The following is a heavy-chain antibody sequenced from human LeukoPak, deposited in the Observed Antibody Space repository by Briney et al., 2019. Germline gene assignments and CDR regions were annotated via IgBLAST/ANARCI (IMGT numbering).Heavy chain of an antibody. Sequence: SETLSLTCTVSGYSINSYYCNWVRQPAGKGLEWIGRIYNSGSTNYNSSLKSRLTISVDKSKNQFSLRLSSVTAADTAVYYCARTSGTTSPFDSWGQGTLVTVSS. V-gene: IGHV4-4*07. D-gene: IGHD1-1*01. J-gene: IGHJ4*02. CDR3: ARTSGTTSPFDS. CDR2: IYNSGST. CDR1: GYSINSYY.